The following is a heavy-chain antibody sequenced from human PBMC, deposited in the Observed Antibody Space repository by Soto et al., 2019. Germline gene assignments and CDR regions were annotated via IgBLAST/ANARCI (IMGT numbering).Heavy chain of an antibody. Sequence: SDTLSLTCTVSGGSITTYYWNWIRQPPGKGLEWIGYIFYSGSTNYNPSLKSRVTMSIDTSKNQFSLNLSSVTAADTAVYYCGTYCIRTSCFPDYWGQGALVTVSS. V-gene: IGHV4-59*12. CDR2: IFYSGST. J-gene: IGHJ4*02. CDR1: GGSITTYY. D-gene: IGHD2-2*01. CDR3: GTYCIRTSCFPDY.